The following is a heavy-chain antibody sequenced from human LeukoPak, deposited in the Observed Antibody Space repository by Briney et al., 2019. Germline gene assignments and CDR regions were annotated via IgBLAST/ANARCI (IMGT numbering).Heavy chain of an antibody. Sequence: GGPLRLSCAASGITFRSYGMHWVRQSPGKGLEWVAFIWYDGSNKYYADSVNGRFTIYRDNSRHTLVLQMNSLRAEDTAVYYCATDRATQYYDYSGQGTLVSVSS. V-gene: IGHV3-30*02. J-gene: IGHJ4*02. D-gene: IGHD2-15*01. CDR1: GITFRSYG. CDR2: IWYDGSNK. CDR3: ATDRATQYYDY.